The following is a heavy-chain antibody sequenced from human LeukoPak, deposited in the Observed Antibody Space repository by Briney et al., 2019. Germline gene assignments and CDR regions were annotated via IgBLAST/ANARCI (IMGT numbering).Heavy chain of an antibody. CDR1: GYTFTDYY. Sequence: ASVNVSCKASGYTFTDYYMHWVRQAPGQGLEWMGWINPNSGGTNYAQKFQGRGTMTSDTSISTAYMELSRLRSDDRAVYYCARVYLGVYYYGSSGYSHLDYWGQGTLVTVSS. V-gene: IGHV1-2*02. D-gene: IGHD3-22*01. CDR2: INPNSGGT. CDR3: ARVYLGVYYYGSSGYSHLDY. J-gene: IGHJ4*02.